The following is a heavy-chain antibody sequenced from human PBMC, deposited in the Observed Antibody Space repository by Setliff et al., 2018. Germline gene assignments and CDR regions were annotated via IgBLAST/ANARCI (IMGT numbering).Heavy chain of an antibody. J-gene: IGHJ4*02. V-gene: IGHV4-34*01. CDR2: INHTGST. Sequence: PSETLSLTCAVYGGSFSGYYWSWIRQPPGKGLEWIGEINHTGSTNYSPSLKSRVTISVDTSKNQFSLKLSSVTAADTAVYYCARSGMPRLLYVGYWGLGTLVTVSS. CDR3: ARSGMPRLLYVGY. D-gene: IGHD2-21*01. CDR1: GGSFSGYY.